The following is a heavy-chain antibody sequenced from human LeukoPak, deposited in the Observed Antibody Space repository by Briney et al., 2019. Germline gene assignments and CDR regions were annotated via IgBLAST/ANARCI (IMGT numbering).Heavy chain of an antibody. CDR3: ARVWGLAVAGGEIEY. CDR1: TFTFSSYG. Sequence: PGGSLRLSCGASTFTFSSYGMSWVRQAPGKGLEWVSYISSSGTTIYYADSVKGRFTISRDNAKNSLYLQMNSLRDEDTAVYYCARVWGLAVAGGEIEYWGQGTLVTVSS. D-gene: IGHD6-13*01. V-gene: IGHV3-48*02. CDR2: ISSSGTTI. J-gene: IGHJ4*02.